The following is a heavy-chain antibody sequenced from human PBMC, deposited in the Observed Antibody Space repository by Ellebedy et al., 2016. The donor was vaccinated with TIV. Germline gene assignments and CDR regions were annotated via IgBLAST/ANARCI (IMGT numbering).Heavy chain of an antibody. D-gene: IGHD6-6*01. J-gene: IGHJ4*02. V-gene: IGHV3-7*03. CDR1: GFTFSRDW. Sequence: GESLKIPCAAPGFTFSRDWMSWVRQAPGKGLEWVANITEDGSETYYMDSLKGRFTISRDNAQNSLFLQMNNLRAEDTTVYYCAKDSSSSILGSGEFDYWGQGTLVTVSS. CDR3: AKDSSSSILGSGEFDY. CDR2: ITEDGSET.